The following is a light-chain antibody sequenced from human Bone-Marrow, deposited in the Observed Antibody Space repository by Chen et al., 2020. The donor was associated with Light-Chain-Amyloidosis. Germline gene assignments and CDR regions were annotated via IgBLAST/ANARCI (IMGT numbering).Light chain of an antibody. Sequence: IVLTQSPATLSVSPGDRATLSCRARQSVSKYLAWYQQKPGQAPRLIIYGASNRATGVPARCSGSGSGTDFTLTISSLEPEDFAVYYCQQRSKWPPTFGQGTKVEIK. V-gene: IGKV3-11*01. CDR2: GAS. CDR1: QSVSKY. J-gene: IGKJ1*01. CDR3: QQRSKWPPT.